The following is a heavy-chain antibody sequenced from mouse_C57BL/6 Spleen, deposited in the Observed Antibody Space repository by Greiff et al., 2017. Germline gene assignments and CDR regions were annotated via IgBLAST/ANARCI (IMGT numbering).Heavy chain of an antibody. CDR2: IYPRGGST. V-gene: IGHV1-78*01. J-gene: IGHJ3*01. CDR3: EREGKLQLRAFAY. D-gene: IGHD1-1*01. Sequence: QVQLQQSDAELVKPGASVKISCKVSGYTFTSHTIHWMKQRPEQGLEWIGYIYPRGGSTKYNQKFKCKATLTADKSSSTAYMQLNSLTSEDSAVYVCEREGKLQLRAFAYWGQGTLVTVSA. CDR1: GYTFTSHT.